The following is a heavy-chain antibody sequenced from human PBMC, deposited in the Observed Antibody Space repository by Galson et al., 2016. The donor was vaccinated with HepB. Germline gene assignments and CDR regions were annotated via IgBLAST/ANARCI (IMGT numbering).Heavy chain of an antibody. CDR2: ISDTGGNT. V-gene: IGHV3-23*01. CDR1: GFTFSRYA. CDR3: AKDSPVTGTWDY. D-gene: IGHD1-1*01. J-gene: IGHJ4*02. Sequence: SLRLSCAGSGFTFSRYAMSWVRQAPGKGLEWVAAISDTGGNTYYTDSVRGRFTIPRDNSQDTLYLQVNSLRAEDTAVYYCAKDSPVTGTWDYWGQGTLVTVSS.